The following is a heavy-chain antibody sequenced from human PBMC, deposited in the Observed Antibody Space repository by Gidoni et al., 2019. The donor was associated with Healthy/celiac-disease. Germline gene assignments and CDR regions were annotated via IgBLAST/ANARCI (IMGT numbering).Heavy chain of an antibody. J-gene: IGHJ3*02. CDR3: ARGRPGIAVARGAFDI. CDR2: ILYDGSNK. V-gene: IGHV3-33*01. CDR1: GVTFSSYG. D-gene: IGHD6-19*01. Sequence: QVQLLESGGGVVQPGRSLRLSCAASGVTFSSYGLHWVRQAPGKGLDWLSVILYDGSNKYYADSGKGRFTISRDTSKNTLYLQMNSLRAEDTAVYYCARGRPGIAVARGAFDIWGQGTMVTVSS.